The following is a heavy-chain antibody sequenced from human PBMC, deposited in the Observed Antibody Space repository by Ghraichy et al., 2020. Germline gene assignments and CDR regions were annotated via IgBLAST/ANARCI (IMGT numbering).Heavy chain of an antibody. J-gene: IGHJ3*02. CDR3: ARNYPGYCSSTTCYDGAFEI. CDR1: GFTFSSYW. V-gene: IGHV3-7*03. D-gene: IGHD2-2*01. Sequence: GGSLRLSCAASGFTFSSYWMTWVRQAPGKGLEWVANIKADGSEKYYVDSVKGRFTMSRDNAKNSLYLQMNSLRAEDTAVYYCARNYPGYCSSTTCYDGAFEIWGQGTRLSVAS. CDR2: IKADGSEK.